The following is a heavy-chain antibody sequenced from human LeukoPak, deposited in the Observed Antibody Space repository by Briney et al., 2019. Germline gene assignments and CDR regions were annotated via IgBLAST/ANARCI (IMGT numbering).Heavy chain of an antibody. V-gene: IGHV4-34*01. J-gene: IGHJ6*03. CDR1: GGSFSGYY. Sequence: SETLSLTCAVYGGSFSGYYWSWLRQPPGKGLEWIGEINHSGSTNYNPSLKSRVTISVDTSKNQFSLKLSSVTAADTAVYYCARVWRSYYYYMDVWGKGTTVTVSS. CDR3: ARVWRSYYYYMDV. CDR2: INHSGST.